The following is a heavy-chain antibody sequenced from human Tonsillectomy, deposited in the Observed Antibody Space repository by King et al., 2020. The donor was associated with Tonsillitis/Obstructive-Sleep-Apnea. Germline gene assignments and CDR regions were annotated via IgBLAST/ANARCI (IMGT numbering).Heavy chain of an antibody. CDR2: INPSGGST. J-gene: IGHJ2*01. CDR1: GYTFTSYY. CDR3: ARTYYYDSGGCPWWYFDL. Sequence: VQLVESGAEVKKPGASVKVSCKASGYTFTSYYMHWVRQAPGQGLEWMGIINPSGGSTSYAQKFQGRVTMTRDTSTSTVYMELSSLRSEDTAVYDCARTYYYDSGGCPWWYFDLWGRGTLVTVSS. D-gene: IGHD3-22*01. V-gene: IGHV1-46*01.